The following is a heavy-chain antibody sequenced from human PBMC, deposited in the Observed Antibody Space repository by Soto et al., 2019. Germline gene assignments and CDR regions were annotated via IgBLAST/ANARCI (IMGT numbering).Heavy chain of an antibody. CDR2: ISAHNGNT. CDR1: GYDFTTYG. D-gene: IGHD1-1*01. J-gene: IGHJ4*02. V-gene: IGHV1-18*01. CDR3: ARGRYGDY. Sequence: QVHLVQSGAEVKKPGASVKVSCKGSGYDFTTYGITWVRQAPGQGLEWMAWISAHNGNTDYAQKLQGRVTVTRDTSTSTAYMELRSLGSDDPAMYYCARGRYGDYWGQGALVTVSS.